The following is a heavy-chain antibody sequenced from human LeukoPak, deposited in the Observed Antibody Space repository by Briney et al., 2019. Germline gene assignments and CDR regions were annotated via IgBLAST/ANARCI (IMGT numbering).Heavy chain of an antibody. CDR3: ARDHDWAFDL. D-gene: IGHD3-9*01. CDR2: INHNAEMI. J-gene: IGHJ4*02. V-gene: IGHV3-48*02. CDR1: GFPFSSYV. Sequence: PGGSLRLSCEASGFPFSSYVMSWVCQAPGKGLEWIAYINHNAEMIFYPDFVKGRFTISRDNAKNSLYLQMNALRDEDTAIYYCARDHDWAFDLWGQGTLVTVSS.